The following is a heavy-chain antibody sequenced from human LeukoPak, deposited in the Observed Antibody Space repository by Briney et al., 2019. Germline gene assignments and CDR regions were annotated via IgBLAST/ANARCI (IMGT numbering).Heavy chain of an antibody. J-gene: IGHJ6*02. D-gene: IGHD2-15*01. CDR2: ISGSGGVT. CDR1: GFNFSTYA. V-gene: IGHV3-23*01. CDR3: ARDPTPRYCSGGSCYTHYGMDV. Sequence: GGSLRLSCATSGFNFSTYAMTWVRQAPGKGLEWVSTISGSGGVTYYAGSVKGRFTISGDNSKNTLYLQMNSLRAEDTAVYYCARDPTPRYCSGGSCYTHYGMDVWGQGTTVTVSS.